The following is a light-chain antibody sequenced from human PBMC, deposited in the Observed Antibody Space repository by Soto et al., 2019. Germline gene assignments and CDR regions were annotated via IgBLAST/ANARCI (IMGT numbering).Light chain of an antibody. J-gene: IGLJ7*01. V-gene: IGLV2-23*01. CDR3: CAYAGSGTVV. CDR2: EDT. CDR1: SSYVGSYDL. Sequence: QSALTQPDSVSGSPGQSITSSCTGTSSYVGSYDLVSWYQQPQGKAPKLMIYEDTKRPSGISTRFSGSTSGNADTLTISWLQAEEEADYYCCAYAGSGTVVFGTGTQLTVL.